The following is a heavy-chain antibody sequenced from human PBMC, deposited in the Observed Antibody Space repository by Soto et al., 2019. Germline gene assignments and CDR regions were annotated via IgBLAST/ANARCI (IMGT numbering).Heavy chain of an antibody. CDR1: GFTFSSYE. Sequence: PGGSLRLFCAASGFTFSSYEMNWVRQAPGKGLEWVSYISSSGSTIYYADSVKGRFTISRDNTKNSLYLQMNSLRAEDTAAYYCAVSYYDFDYWGQGTLVTVSS. CDR2: ISSSGSTI. D-gene: IGHD1-26*01. V-gene: IGHV3-48*03. J-gene: IGHJ4*02. CDR3: AVSYYDFDY.